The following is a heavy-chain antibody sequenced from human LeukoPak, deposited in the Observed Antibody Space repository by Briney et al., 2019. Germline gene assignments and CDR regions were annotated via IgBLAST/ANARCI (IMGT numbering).Heavy chain of an antibody. CDR3: ARPLRFDP. CDR2: INHSGST. V-gene: IGHV4-34*01. J-gene: IGHJ5*02. Sequence: SETLSLTCAVYGGSFSGYYWSWIRQPPGKGLEWIGEINHSGSTNYNPSLKSRVTISVDTSKNQFSLKLSSVTAADTAVYYCARPLRFDPWAREPWSPSPQ. CDR1: GGSFSGYY.